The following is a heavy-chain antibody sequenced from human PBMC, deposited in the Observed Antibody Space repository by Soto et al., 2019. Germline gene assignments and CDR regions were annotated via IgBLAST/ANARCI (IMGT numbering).Heavy chain of an antibody. CDR3: ARRLKDESVSSPYYSAFDV. CDR2: VYPGDSDT. CDR1: GYTFSKYW. Sequence: PGESLKISCQASGYTFSKYWIAWVRQMPGKGLEYVGIVYPGDSDTRYSPSFQGQVTISVDTSTSTAYFERNSLKASYSAMYYCARRLKDESVSSPYYSAFDVWVRGTTVTVSS. V-gene: IGHV5-51*01. J-gene: IGHJ6*02.